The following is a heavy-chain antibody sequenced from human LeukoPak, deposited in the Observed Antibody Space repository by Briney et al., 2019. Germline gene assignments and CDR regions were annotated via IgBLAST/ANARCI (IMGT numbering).Heavy chain of an antibody. CDR2: ISSSGSTI. CDR3: AREGGGYSSSSVDY. J-gene: IGHJ4*02. Sequence: GGSLRLSCAASGFTFSSYEMNWVRQAPGKGLEWVSYISSSGSTIYYADSVKGRFTISRDNAKNSLYLQMNSLRAEDTAVYYCAREGGGYSSSSVDYWGQGTLVTVSS. CDR1: GFTFSSYE. D-gene: IGHD6-6*01. V-gene: IGHV3-48*03.